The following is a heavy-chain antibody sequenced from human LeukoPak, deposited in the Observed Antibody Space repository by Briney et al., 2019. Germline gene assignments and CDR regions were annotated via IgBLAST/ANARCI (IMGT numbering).Heavy chain of an antibody. D-gene: IGHD5-24*01. J-gene: IGHJ4*02. CDR1: GGSFSGYY. Sequence: SETLSLTCAVYGGSFSGYYWSWIRQPPGKGLEWIGEINHSGSTNYNPSLKSRVTISVDTSKNQFSLKLSSVTAADTAVYYCARFSERGKRWLQLAYWGQGTLVTVSS. V-gene: IGHV4-34*01. CDR2: INHSGST. CDR3: ARFSERGKRWLQLAY.